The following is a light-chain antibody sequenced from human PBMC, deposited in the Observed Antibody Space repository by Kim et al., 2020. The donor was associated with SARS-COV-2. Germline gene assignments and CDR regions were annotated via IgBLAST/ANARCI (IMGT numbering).Light chain of an antibody. Sequence: RQTATPTCTGNSNNVGDQGAAWLQQRQGHPPKLLCDRSNNRPSGISERFSASRSGITASLTITGLQPEDEADYYCSAWDIGLNGWVFGRGTQLTVL. CDR1: SNNVGDQG. J-gene: IGLJ3*02. V-gene: IGLV10-54*04. CDR3: SAWDIGLNGWV. CDR2: RSN.